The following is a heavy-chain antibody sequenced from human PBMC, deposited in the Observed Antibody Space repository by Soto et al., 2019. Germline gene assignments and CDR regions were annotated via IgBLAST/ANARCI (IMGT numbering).Heavy chain of an antibody. CDR2: IYYSGST. CDR3: VRPPPAEYSSPGYVDY. CDR1: GGSISSSSYY. J-gene: IGHJ4*02. V-gene: IGHV4-39*01. Sequence: QLQLQESGPGLVKPSETLSLTCTVSGGSISSSSYYWGWIRQPPGKGLERIGSIYYSGSTYYNPSLKSRVTISVDTSKNQFSLKLSSVTAADTAVYYCVRPPPAEYSSPGYVDYWGRGTLVTVSS. D-gene: IGHD6-6*01.